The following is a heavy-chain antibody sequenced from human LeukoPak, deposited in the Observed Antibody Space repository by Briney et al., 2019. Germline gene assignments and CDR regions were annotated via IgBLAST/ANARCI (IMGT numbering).Heavy chain of an antibody. J-gene: IGHJ6*03. Sequence: ASVKVSCKASGGTFSSYAISWVRQAPGQGLEWMGGIIPIFGTANYAQKFQGRVTITADESTSTAYMELSSLRSEDTAVYYCARDVINTTPYYYYMDVWGKGTTVTVSS. D-gene: IGHD3-10*01. CDR2: IIPIFGTA. CDR3: ARDVINTTPYYYYMDV. CDR1: GGTFSSYA. V-gene: IGHV1-69*01.